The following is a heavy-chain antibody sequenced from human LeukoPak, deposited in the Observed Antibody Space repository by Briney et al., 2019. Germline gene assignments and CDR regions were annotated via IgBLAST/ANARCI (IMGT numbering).Heavy chain of an antibody. V-gene: IGHV4-59*11. Sequence: SETLSPTCTVSGGSISSHYWSWIRQPPGKGLEWIGYIYYSGSTNYNPSLKSRVTISVDTSKNQFSRKLSSVTAADTAVYYCARIYDSPMIDAFDIWGQGTMVTVSS. J-gene: IGHJ3*02. CDR2: IYYSGST. CDR3: ARIYDSPMIDAFDI. CDR1: GGSISSHY. D-gene: IGHD3-3*01.